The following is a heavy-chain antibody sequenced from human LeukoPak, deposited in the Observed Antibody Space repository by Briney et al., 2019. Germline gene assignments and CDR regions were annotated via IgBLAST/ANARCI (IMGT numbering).Heavy chain of an antibody. CDR3: ARASDGYYFDY. CDR2: IYYSGST. CDR1: GGSISSYY. D-gene: IGHD5-18*01. J-gene: IGHJ4*02. V-gene: IGHV4-30-4*01. Sequence: SETLSLTCTVSGGSISSYYWSWIRQPPGKGLEWIGYIYYSGSTYYNPSLKSRVTISVDTSKNQFSLKLSSVTAADTAVYYCARASDGYYFDYWGQGTLVTVSS.